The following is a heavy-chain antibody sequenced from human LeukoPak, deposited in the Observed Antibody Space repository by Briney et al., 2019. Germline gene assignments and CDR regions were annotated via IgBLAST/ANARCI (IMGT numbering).Heavy chain of an antibody. CDR3: ARLGSTVTTYASDYYYYYYMDV. V-gene: IGHV3-48*03. J-gene: IGHJ6*03. D-gene: IGHD4-17*01. CDR2: ISSSGSTI. Sequence: GGSLRLSCAASGFTFSSYEMNWVRQAPGKGLEWVSYISSSGSTIYYADSVKGRFTISRDNAKNSLYLQMNSLRAEDTAVYYCARLGSTVTTYASDYYYYYYMDVWGKGTTVTISS. CDR1: GFTFSSYE.